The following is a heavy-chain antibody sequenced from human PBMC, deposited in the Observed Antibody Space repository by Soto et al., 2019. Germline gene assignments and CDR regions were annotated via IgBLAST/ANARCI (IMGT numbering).Heavy chain of an antibody. Sequence: PGGSLRLSCAASGFTFSSYGMHWVRQAPGKGLEWVAVISYDGSNKYYADSVKGRFTISRDNSKNTLYLQMNSLRAEDTAVYYCAKAATILGVVTIDYWGQGTLVNVSS. V-gene: IGHV3-30*18. D-gene: IGHD3-3*01. J-gene: IGHJ4*02. CDR3: AKAATILGVVTIDY. CDR1: GFTFSSYG. CDR2: ISYDGSNK.